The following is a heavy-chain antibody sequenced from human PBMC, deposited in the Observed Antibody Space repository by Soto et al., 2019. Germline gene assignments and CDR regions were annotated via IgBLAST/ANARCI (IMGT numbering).Heavy chain of an antibody. D-gene: IGHD3-16*01. J-gene: IGHJ6*02. V-gene: IGHV3-30-3*01. CDR1: GFTFSSYA. CDR3: ARDQMTTLVTPYYYCNYGMDA. CDR2: ISYDGSNK. Sequence: GGSLRLSCAASGFTFSSYAMHWVRQAPGKGLEWVAVISYDGSNKYYADSVKGRFTISRDNSKNTLYLQMNSLRAEDTAVYYCARDQMTTLVTPYYYCNYGMDAWGQGTPVTVSS.